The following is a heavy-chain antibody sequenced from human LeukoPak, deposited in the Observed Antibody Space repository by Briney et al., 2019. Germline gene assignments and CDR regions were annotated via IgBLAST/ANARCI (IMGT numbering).Heavy chain of an antibody. J-gene: IGHJ4*02. CDR2: ISGYNGNA. D-gene: IGHD3-22*01. CDR1: GYTFSTYG. CDR3: ARDRGNVVVILDY. Sequence: ASVKVSCKASGYTFSTYGITWVRQAPGQGLEWMGWISGYNGNANYAQKFQGRVTMTTDTSTRTAYIELRGLRSDDTAVYYCARDRGNVVVILDYWGQGTLVTVSS. V-gene: IGHV1-18*01.